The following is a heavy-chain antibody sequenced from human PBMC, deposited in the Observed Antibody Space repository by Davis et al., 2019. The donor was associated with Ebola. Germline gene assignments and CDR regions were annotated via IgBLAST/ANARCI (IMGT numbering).Heavy chain of an antibody. D-gene: IGHD3-10*01. CDR3: ARGRLLWFRELLYRYYGMDV. J-gene: IGHJ6*02. Sequence: GSLRLSCAVYGGSFGGYYWSWIRQPPGKGLEWIGEINHSGSTNYNPSLKSRVTISVDTSKNQFSLKLSSVTAADTAVYYCARGRLLWFRELLYRYYGMDVWGQGTTVTVSS. CDR1: GGSFGGYY. V-gene: IGHV4-34*01. CDR2: INHSGST.